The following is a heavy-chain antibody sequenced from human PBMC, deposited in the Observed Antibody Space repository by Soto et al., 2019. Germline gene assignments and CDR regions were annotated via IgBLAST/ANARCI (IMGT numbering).Heavy chain of an antibody. J-gene: IGHJ3*02. V-gene: IGHV1-69*02. CDR2: IIPILGIA. CDR3: ASVPPRPYYYGSGSYYPDDFDI. D-gene: IGHD3-10*01. CDR1: GGTFSSYT. Sequence: QVQLVQSGAEVKKPGSSVKVSCKASGGTFSSYTISWVRQAPGQGLEWMGRIIPILGIANYAQKFQGRVTITADKSTRTAYMERSSLRSEDTAVYYCASVPPRPYYYGSGSYYPDDFDIWGQGTMVTVSS.